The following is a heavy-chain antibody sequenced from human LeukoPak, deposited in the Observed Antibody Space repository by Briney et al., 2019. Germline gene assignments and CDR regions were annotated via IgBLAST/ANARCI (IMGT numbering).Heavy chain of an antibody. V-gene: IGHV4-34*01. J-gene: IGHJ4*02. CDR3: VRADGRDGYKGLVDY. CDR2: LNHSGST. Sequence: SETLSLTCAVYGGSFSAYHWSWIRQPPGKGWEWMGELNHSGSTNYNPSLKGRVTMSVDTSRNQFSLKLNSVTAADAAVYYCVRADGRDGYKGLVDYWGQGTLVTVSS. CDR1: GGSFSAYH. D-gene: IGHD5-24*01.